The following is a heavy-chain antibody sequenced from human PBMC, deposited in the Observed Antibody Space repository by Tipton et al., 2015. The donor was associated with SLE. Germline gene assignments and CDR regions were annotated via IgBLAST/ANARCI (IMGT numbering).Heavy chain of an antibody. CDR3: ARQRDRSSGLFDY. J-gene: IGHJ4*02. D-gene: IGHD3-10*01. CDR1: GGSFSGYY. V-gene: IGHV4-34*01. CDR2: INHSGST. Sequence: TLSLTCAVYGGSFSGYYWSWIRQPPGKGLEWIGEINHSGSTNYNPSLKSRVTISVDTSKNQFSLKLNSVTAADTAVYYCARQRDRSSGLFDYWGQGSLVTVSS.